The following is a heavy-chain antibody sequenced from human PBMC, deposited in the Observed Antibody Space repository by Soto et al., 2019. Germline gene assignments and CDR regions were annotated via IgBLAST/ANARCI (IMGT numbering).Heavy chain of an antibody. CDR3: ARVPDR. J-gene: IGHJ5*02. CDR2: IYHIGTT. CDR1: GGSVSSTSW. V-gene: IGHV4-4*02. D-gene: IGHD2-2*01. Sequence: SETLSLTCAVSGGSVSSTSWWSWVRQSPGKGLEWIGDIYHIGTTNYNPSLRGRVTISVDKSNNQFSLTLKYVTAADTAVYYCARVPDRWGQGTLVTVSS.